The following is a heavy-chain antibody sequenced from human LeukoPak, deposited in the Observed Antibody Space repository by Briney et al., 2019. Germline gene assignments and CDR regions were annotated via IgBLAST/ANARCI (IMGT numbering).Heavy chain of an antibody. J-gene: IGHJ4*02. CDR2: LSGSGADT. D-gene: IGHD1-26*01. CDR3: ATRILATSIDY. V-gene: IGHV3-21*01. CDR1: GFTFSKNA. Sequence: PGGSLRLSCAASGFTFSKNAMSWVRQAPGKGLEWVSSLSGSGADTYYADSVKGRFTISRDNAKNSLYLQMNSLRAEDTAVYYCATRILATSIDYWGQGTLVTVSS.